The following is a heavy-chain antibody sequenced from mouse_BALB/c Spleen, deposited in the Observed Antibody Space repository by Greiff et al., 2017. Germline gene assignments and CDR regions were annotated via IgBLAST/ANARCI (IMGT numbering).Heavy chain of an antibody. CDR1: GYTFTSYW. V-gene: IGHV1-7*01. Sequence: VQLQQSGAELAKPGASVKMSCKASGYTFTSYWMHWVKQRPGQGLEWIGYINPSTGYTEYNQKFKDKATLTADKSSSTAYMQLSSLTSEDSAVYYCANGNYIYYYAMDYWGQGTSVTVSS. CDR3: ANGNYIYYYAMDY. D-gene: IGHD2-1*01. J-gene: IGHJ4*01. CDR2: INPSTGYT.